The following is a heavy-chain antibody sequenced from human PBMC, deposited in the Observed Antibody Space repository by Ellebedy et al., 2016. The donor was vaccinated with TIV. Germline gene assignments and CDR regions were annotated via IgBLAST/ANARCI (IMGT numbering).Heavy chain of an antibody. J-gene: IGHJ4*02. Sequence: GGSLRLXCAASGFTFSSYAMNWVRQAPGKGLEYVSTLDVDGYTTFYADSVKGRFTISSDYSKNTLYLQMNNLRDEDTAVYYCARASWLRFIAIMDYWGQGTLVTVSS. CDR1: GFTFSSYA. CDR2: LDVDGYTT. V-gene: IGHV3-23*01. D-gene: IGHD5-12*01. CDR3: ARASWLRFIAIMDY.